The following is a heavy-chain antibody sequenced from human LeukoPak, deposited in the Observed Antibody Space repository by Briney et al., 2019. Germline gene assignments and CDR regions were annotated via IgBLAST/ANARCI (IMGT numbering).Heavy chain of an antibody. CDR1: GGTFSSYA. CDR2: IIPILGIA. J-gene: IGHJ6*02. CDR3: ARDDYGDRGGVDYYGMDV. Sequence: SVKVSCKASGGTFSSYAISWVRQAPGQGLEWMGRIIPILGIANYAQKFQGRVTITADKSTSTAYMELSSLRSEDTAVYYCARDDYGDRGGVDYYGMDVWGQGTTVTVSS. V-gene: IGHV1-69*04. D-gene: IGHD4-17*01.